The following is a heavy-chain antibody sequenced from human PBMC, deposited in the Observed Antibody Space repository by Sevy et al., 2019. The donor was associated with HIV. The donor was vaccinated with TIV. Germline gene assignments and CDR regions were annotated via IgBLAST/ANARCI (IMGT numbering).Heavy chain of an antibody. J-gene: IGHJ6*02. Sequence: GGSLRLSCAASGFTFSSYSMNWVRQAPGKGLEWVSYISSSSSPIYYADSVKGRFTISRDNAKNSLYLQMNSLRDEDTAVYYCASYDFWSGYFVNYGMDVWGQGTTVTVSS. V-gene: IGHV3-48*02. CDR3: ASYDFWSGYFVNYGMDV. D-gene: IGHD3-3*01. CDR1: GFTFSSYS. CDR2: ISSSSSPI.